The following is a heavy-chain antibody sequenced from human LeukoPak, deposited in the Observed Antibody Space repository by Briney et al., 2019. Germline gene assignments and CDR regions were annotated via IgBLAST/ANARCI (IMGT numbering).Heavy chain of an antibody. CDR1: GFSFSDFG. J-gene: IGHJ4*02. CDR3: AKDRDDYGNDC. Sequence: PGGSLRLSCAASGFSFSDFGMHWIRQAPGKGLEGVTLIRSDGSSTYYADSVKGRFTISRDTSKNTLYLQMNSLRVEDTAVYYCAKDRDDYGNDCWGQGILVTVST. D-gene: IGHD4-11*01. V-gene: IGHV3-30*02. CDR2: IRSDGSST.